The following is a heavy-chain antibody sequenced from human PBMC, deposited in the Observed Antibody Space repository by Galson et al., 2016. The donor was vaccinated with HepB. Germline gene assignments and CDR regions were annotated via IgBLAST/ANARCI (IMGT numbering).Heavy chain of an antibody. CDR1: GFTFSSYG. V-gene: IGHV3-30*18. CDR2: ISYDGSNK. Sequence: SLRLSCAASGFTFSSYGMHWVRQAPGKGLEWVAVISYDGSNKYYADSVKGRFTISRDNSKNTLYLQMNSLRAEDTAVYYCAKSGRYYGVDHFDYEGQGTLVPVAS. D-gene: IGHD4-17*01. J-gene: IGHJ4*02. CDR3: AKSGRYYGVDHFDY.